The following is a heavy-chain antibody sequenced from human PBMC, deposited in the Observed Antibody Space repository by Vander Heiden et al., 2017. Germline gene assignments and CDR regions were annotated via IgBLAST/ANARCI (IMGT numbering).Heavy chain of an antibody. CDR3: AKDLFGGNSRGYGMDV. D-gene: IGHD2-21*02. J-gene: IGHJ6*02. CDR2: RAYDGSNK. Sequence: QVQLGESGGGVVQPGRSLRLSCAASGFTFSSYGMHWVRQAPGKGLEWVAVRAYDGSNKYYADSVKGRFTISRDNSKNTLYLQMNSLRAEDTAVYYCAKDLFGGNSRGYGMDVWGQGPTVTVSS. CDR1: GFTFSSYG. V-gene: IGHV3-30*18.